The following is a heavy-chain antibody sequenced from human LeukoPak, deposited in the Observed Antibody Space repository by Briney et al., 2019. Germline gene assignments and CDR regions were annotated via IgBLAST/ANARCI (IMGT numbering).Heavy chain of an antibody. V-gene: IGHV4-59*01. CDR2: IFYSGST. CDR3: AITTGTSSFDAFDI. CDR1: GDSISSYY. D-gene: IGHD1-1*01. J-gene: IGHJ3*02. Sequence: PSETLSLTCTVSGDSISSYYWSWIRQPPGKGLEWIGYIFYSGSTNYNPSLKSRVTISVDTSKNQFSLKLSSVTAADTAVYYCAITTGTSSFDAFDIWGQGTMVTVSS.